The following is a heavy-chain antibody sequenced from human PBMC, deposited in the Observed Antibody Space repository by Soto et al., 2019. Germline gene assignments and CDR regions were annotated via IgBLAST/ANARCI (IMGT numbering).Heavy chain of an antibody. CDR2: IYPGDSDT. D-gene: IGHD5-12*01. CDR3: ARLLGGYDYRFDYFDY. J-gene: IGHJ4*02. V-gene: IGHV5-51*01. Sequence: GESLKISCKGSGYSFTSYWIGWVRQMPGKGLEWMGIIYPGDSDTRYSPSFQGQVTISADKSISTAYLQWSSLKASDTAMYYCARLLGGYDYRFDYFDYWGQGTLVTVSS. CDR1: GYSFTSYW.